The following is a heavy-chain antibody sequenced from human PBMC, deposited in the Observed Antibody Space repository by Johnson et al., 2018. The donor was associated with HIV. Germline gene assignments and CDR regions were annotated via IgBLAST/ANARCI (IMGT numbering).Heavy chain of an antibody. D-gene: IGHD3-10*01. CDR2: IRSKAYGGTP. Sequence: VQLVESGGGVVQPGRSLRLSCAASGFTVSSNYMNWVRQAPGRGLEWVGFIRSKAYGGTPEYAASVKGRFTISGDESRNIAYLQMDSLKTEDTAVYYCSSRPHGSGRPLDIWGQGTLVTVSS. J-gene: IGHJ3*02. CDR1: GFTVSSNY. V-gene: IGHV3-49*04. CDR3: SSRPHGSGRPLDI.